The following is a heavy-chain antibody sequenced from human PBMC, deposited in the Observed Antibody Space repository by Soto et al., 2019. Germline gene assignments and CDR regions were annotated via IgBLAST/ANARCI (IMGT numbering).Heavy chain of an antibody. V-gene: IGHV1-18*01. CDR2: ISAHNGNT. CDR1: GYVFTTYG. Sequence: QVHLVQSGAEVKKPGASVKVSCKGSGYVFTTYGITWVRQAPGQGLEWMAWISAHNGNTNYAQKVQGRVTVTRDTSTSTAYMEPRSLRYDDTAVYYCARGRYGDYWGQGALVTVSS. D-gene: IGHD1-1*01. J-gene: IGHJ4*02. CDR3: ARGRYGDY.